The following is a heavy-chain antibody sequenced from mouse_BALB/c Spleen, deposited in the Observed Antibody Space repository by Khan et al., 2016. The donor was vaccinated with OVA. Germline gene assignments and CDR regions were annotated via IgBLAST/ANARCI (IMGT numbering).Heavy chain of an antibody. D-gene: IGHD2-3*01. CDR2: IWGDGNT. J-gene: IGHJ4*01. CDR3: AKPRDGYRYGMDY. CDR1: GFSLTNYG. Sequence: QVQLKESGPGLVAPSQSLSITCTVSGFSLTNYGVNRVRQPLGKGLEWLGVIWGDGNTNYHSALKSRLSISKDNSKSQVFLKLNSLQTDDTATYYCAKPRDGYRYGMDYWGQGTTVTVSS. V-gene: IGHV2-3*01.